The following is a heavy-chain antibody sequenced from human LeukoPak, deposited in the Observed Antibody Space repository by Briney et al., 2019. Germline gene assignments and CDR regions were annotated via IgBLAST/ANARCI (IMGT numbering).Heavy chain of an antibody. V-gene: IGHV4-59*08. Sequence: SEALSLTCIVSGGSISNYFWTWIRQPPGRGLEWIGYLYFGGSTYYNPSLKSRVTISVDTSKNRFSLKLSTVTAADTAVYYCARRPTGDPKFDYWGQGTLVTVSS. J-gene: IGHJ4*02. D-gene: IGHD7-27*01. CDR2: LYFGGST. CDR1: GGSISNYF. CDR3: ARRPTGDPKFDY.